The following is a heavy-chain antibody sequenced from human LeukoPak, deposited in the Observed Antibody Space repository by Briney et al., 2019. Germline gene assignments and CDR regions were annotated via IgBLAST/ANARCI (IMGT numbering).Heavy chain of an antibody. CDR1: GGSISSSSYY. CDR2: IYYSGST. V-gene: IGHV4-39*01. CDR3: ARLYSYGPNRHFDY. D-gene: IGHD5-18*01. J-gene: IGHJ4*02. Sequence: PSETLSLTCTVSGGSISSSSYYWGWIRQPPGKGLEWIGSIYYSGSTYYNPSLKSRVTISVDTSKNQFSLKLSSVTAADTAVYYCARLYSYGPNRHFDYWGQGTLVTVSS.